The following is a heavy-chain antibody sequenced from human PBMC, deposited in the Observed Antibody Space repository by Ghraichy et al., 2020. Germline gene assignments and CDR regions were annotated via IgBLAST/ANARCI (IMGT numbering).Heavy chain of an antibody. D-gene: IGHD2-8*01. CDR3: ARGGTLMDLGGFDY. V-gene: IGHV4-61*01. Sequence: SETLSLTCTVSGGSVSSGSYYWSWIRQPPGKGLEWIGYIYYSGSTNYNPSLKSRVTISVDTSKNQFSLKLSSVTAADTAVYYCARGGTLMDLGGFDYWGQGTLVTVSS. CDR2: IYYSGST. J-gene: IGHJ4*02. CDR1: GGSVSSGSYY.